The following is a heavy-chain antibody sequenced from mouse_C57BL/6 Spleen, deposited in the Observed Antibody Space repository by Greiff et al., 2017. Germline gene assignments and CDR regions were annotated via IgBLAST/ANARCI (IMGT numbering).Heavy chain of an antibody. CDR3: AREGNYSNFAMDY. CDR1: GFTFSSYG. D-gene: IGHD2-5*01. Sequence: EVHLVESGGDLVKPGGSLKLSCAASGFTFSSYGMSWVRQTPDKRLEWVATISSCGSYTYYPDSVKGRFTISRDNAKNTLYLQMSSLKSEDTAMYYCAREGNYSNFAMDYWGQGTSVTVSS. J-gene: IGHJ4*01. V-gene: IGHV5-6*01. CDR2: ISSCGSYT.